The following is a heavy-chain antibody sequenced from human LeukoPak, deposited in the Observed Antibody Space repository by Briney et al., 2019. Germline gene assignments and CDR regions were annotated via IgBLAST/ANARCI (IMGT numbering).Heavy chain of an antibody. Sequence: ASVKVSCKASGYTFTSYYMHWVRQAPGQGLEWMGIINPSGGSTSYAQKFQGRVTMTRDASTSTVYMELSSLRSEDTAVYYCARGRYSESRYYYAWSYWGQGTLVTVSS. J-gene: IGHJ4*02. D-gene: IGHD3-22*01. V-gene: IGHV1-46*01. CDR2: INPSGGST. CDR1: GYTFTSYY. CDR3: ARGRYSESRYYYAWSY.